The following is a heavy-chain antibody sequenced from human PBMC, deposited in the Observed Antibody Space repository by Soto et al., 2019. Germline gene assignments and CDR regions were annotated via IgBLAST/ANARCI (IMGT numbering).Heavy chain of an antibody. CDR1: GGSISSGGYY. CDR3: ARGFSGSRPGDYYYDVMDA. V-gene: IGHV4-31*03. J-gene: IGHJ6*02. D-gene: IGHD3-10*01. Sequence: QVQLQESGPGLVKPSQTLSLTCSVSGGSISSGGYYWSWIRQHPGKGLEWIGYIYYSGTTYYNPSLKSRATISVDTSKSQFSLKLSSVTAADTAVYYCARGFSGSRPGDYYYDVMDAWGQGTTVTVSS. CDR2: IYYSGTT.